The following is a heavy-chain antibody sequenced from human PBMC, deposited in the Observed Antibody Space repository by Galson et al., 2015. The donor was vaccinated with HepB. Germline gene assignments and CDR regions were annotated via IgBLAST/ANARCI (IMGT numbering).Heavy chain of an antibody. Sequence: SLRLSCAVSGFTFSSYAMIWVRQAPEKGLEWVSGISTSGDGTYYADSVKGRFTISRDDSKSTVYLQMNSLRAEDTAVYYCAKGDSSGYWGDVDHWGQGTLVTVSS. CDR2: ISTSGDGT. CDR3: AKGDSSGYWGDVDH. J-gene: IGHJ4*02. D-gene: IGHD3-22*01. V-gene: IGHV3-23*01. CDR1: GFTFSSYA.